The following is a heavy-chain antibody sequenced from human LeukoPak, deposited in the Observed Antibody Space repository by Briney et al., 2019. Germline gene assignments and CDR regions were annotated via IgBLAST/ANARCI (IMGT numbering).Heavy chain of an antibody. J-gene: IGHJ6*02. D-gene: IGHD2-15*01. Sequence: SVTVSFTASGGTFSSYAISWVRQAPGQGLEWMGGIIPIFGTANYAQKFQGRVTITADESTSTAYMELSSLRSEDTAVYYCARDIVVVVAAGGYYYGMDVWGQGTTVTVSS. CDR1: GGTFSSYA. CDR3: ARDIVVVVAAGGYYYGMDV. CDR2: IIPIFGTA. V-gene: IGHV1-69*13.